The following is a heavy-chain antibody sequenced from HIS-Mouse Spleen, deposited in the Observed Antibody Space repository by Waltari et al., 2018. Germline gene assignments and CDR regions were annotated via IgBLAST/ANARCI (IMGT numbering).Heavy chain of an antibody. V-gene: IGHV4-39*07. CDR2: IYYSGST. CDR3: AREIPYSSSWYDWYFDL. CDR1: GGSISSSSSY. D-gene: IGHD6-13*01. Sequence: QLQLQESGPGLVKPSETLSLTCTVSGGSISSSSSYLGWIRHPPGKGLEWIGSIYYSGSTYYNPSLKSRVTISVDTSKNQFSLKLSSVTAADTAVYYCAREIPYSSSWYDWYFDLWGRGTLVTVSS. J-gene: IGHJ2*01.